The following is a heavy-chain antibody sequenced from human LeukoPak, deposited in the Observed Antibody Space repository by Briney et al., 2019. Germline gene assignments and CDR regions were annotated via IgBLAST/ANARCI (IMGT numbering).Heavy chain of an antibody. CDR2: ITGSTGST. V-gene: IGHV3-23*01. Sequence: GGSLRLSCAASGFTFCSYAMTWVRQPPGKGLEGGSPITGSTGSTYYADSVKGRFTISRDNSKNTLYLQMNSLRAEDTAVYYCAKRYSGSSGLYNFDYWGQGTLVTVSS. J-gene: IGHJ4*02. CDR1: GFTFCSYA. CDR3: AKRYSGSSGLYNFDY. D-gene: IGHD1-26*01.